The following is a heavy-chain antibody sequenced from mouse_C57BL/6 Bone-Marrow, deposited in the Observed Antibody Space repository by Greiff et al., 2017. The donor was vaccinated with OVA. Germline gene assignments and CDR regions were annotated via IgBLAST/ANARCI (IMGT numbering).Heavy chain of an antibody. J-gene: IGHJ4*01. CDR1: GYSITSGYY. CDR2: ISYDGSN. CDR3: ARYSYYYAMDY. V-gene: IGHV3-6*01. Sequence: DVQLQESGPGLVKPSQSLSLTCSVTGYSITSGYYWNWIRQFPGNKLEWMGYISYDGSNNYNPSLKNRISITRDPSKNQFFLKLNSVTTEDTATYYCARYSYYYAMDYWGQGTSVTVSS.